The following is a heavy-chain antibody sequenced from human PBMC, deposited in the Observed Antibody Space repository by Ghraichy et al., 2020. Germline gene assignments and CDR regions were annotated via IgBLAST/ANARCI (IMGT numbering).Heavy chain of an antibody. V-gene: IGHV4-59*01. J-gene: IGHJ3*02. Sequence: SETLSLTCTVSGGSISSYYWSWIRQPPGKGLEWIGYIYYSGSTNYNPSLKSRVTISVDTSKNQFSLKLSSVTAADTAVYYCARVARLNSGWYPPDAFDIWGQGTMVTVSS. CDR1: GGSISSYY. CDR3: ARVARLNSGWYPPDAFDI. D-gene: IGHD6-19*01. CDR2: IYYSGST.